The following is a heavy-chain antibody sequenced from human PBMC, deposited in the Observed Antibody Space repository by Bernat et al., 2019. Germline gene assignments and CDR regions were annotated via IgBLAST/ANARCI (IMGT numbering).Heavy chain of an antibody. CDR3: ARNDDLGDYLAY. Sequence: QVQLVQSGSELRKPGASVKVSCRASGYSFTTYAVNWVRQPPGQGLEWMGWINTRTGSPTYAQGFTGRFVFSLDTSVSTLYLQISSLKAEDTAVYFCARNDDLGDYLAYWGQGTLLTVSS. CDR1: GYSFTTYA. D-gene: IGHD3-16*01. V-gene: IGHV7-4-1*02. CDR2: INTRTGSP. J-gene: IGHJ4*02.